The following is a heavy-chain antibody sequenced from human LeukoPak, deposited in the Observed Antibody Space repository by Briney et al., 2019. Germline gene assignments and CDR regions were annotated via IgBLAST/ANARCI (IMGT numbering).Heavy chain of an antibody. CDR2: IYHSGST. Sequence: SETLSLTCAVSGGSISSGGYSGSWIRQPPGKGLEWIGYIYHSGSTYYNPSLKSRVTISVDRSKNQFSLKLSSVTAADTAVYYCARVVLWFGELSSLDYWGQGTLVTVSS. CDR3: ARVVLWFGELSSLDY. J-gene: IGHJ4*02. D-gene: IGHD3-10*01. CDR1: GGSISSGGYS. V-gene: IGHV4-30-2*01.